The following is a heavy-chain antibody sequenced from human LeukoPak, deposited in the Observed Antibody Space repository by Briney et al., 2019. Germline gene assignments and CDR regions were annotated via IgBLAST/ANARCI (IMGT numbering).Heavy chain of an antibody. CDR1: GYSFTSYW. CDR2: IYPGYSDT. D-gene: IGHD3-10*01. Sequence: GQSLKISCQRSGYSFTSYWIVRVRQMPAKRLDFLRIIYPGYSDTTYGPTFHVQVTISADKSISTAYLQWSSLKASDSAMYYCATNTMFRGIHAFDIWGQGTMVTVSS. J-gene: IGHJ3*02. V-gene: IGHV5-51*03. CDR3: ATNTMFRGIHAFDI.